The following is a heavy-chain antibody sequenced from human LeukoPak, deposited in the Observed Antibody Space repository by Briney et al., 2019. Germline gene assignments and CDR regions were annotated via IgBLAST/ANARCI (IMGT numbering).Heavy chain of an antibody. CDR3: ARDSGHCEDNSCHHFDY. Sequence: PAESLCVSCAASGYYISTYDFCCWSQDPRGGVEGVAYVSESGSTIYYADSVKGRFTISRDNAKNSLYLQLNSLRADDTAVYYCARDSGHCEDNSCHHFDYWGQGTLVTVSS. V-gene: IGHV3-48*03. D-gene: IGHD2-15*01. CDR2: VSESGSTI. J-gene: IGHJ4*02. CDR1: GYYISTYD.